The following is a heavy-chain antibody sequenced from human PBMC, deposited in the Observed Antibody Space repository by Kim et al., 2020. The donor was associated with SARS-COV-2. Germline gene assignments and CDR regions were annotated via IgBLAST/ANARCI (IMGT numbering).Heavy chain of an antibody. D-gene: IGHD3-10*01. CDR2: VFGSDGRT. CDR1: GFAFDISA. CDR3: GLYGSGSFYYRN. J-gene: IGHJ4*02. Sequence: SLRLSCPASGFAFDISAMTWVRQTPGKGLEWVSTVFGSDGRTYYAGSVKGRFTISRDTSKDTLYLQMDSLRAEDTALYYCGLYGSGSFYYRNWGQGALVTVSS. V-gene: IGHV3-23*01.